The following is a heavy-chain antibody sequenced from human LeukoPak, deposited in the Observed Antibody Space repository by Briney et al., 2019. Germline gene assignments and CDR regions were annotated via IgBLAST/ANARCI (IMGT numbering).Heavy chain of an antibody. CDR2: MNPNSGNT. V-gene: IGHV1-8*01. CDR3: ARERQIVVSIWFDP. Sequence: AASVTVSRTASVYTFTSYDINWVRQATGQGLEWLGWMNPNSGNTGYAQKFQCRVTMTRNTSISTAYMELSSLRSEDTAVYYCARERQIVVSIWFDPWGQGTLVTVSS. CDR1: VYTFTSYD. D-gene: IGHD3-22*01. J-gene: IGHJ5*02.